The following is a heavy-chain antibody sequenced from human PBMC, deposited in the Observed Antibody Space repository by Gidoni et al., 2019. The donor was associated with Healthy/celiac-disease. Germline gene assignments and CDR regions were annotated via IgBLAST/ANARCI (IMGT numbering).Heavy chain of an antibody. J-gene: IGHJ6*02. V-gene: IGHV4-39*01. CDR1: GGSISSSSYY. D-gene: IGHD4-4*01. CDR2: IYYSGST. CDR3: ASLERVTTYYYYYGMDV. Sequence: QLQLQESGPGLVKPSETLSLTCTVSGGSISSSSYYWGWIRQPPGKGLEWIGSIYYSGSTYYNPSLKSRVPISVDTSKNQFSLKLSSVTAADTAVYYCASLERVTTYYYYYGMDVWGQGTTVTVSS.